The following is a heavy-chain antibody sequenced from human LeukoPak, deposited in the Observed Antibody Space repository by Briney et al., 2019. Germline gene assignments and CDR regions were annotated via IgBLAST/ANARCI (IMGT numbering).Heavy chain of an antibody. V-gene: IGHV1-46*01. CDR2: INPSGGST. D-gene: IGHD2-21*01. Sequence: ASVKVSCKASGDTFTSYYMHWVRQAPGQGLEWMGIINPSGGSTSYSQKFQGRVTMTRDTSTSTVYMELSSLRSEDTAVYYCATDFSGVVMPFHWGQETLVTVSS. CDR1: GDTFTSYY. J-gene: IGHJ4*02. CDR3: ATDFSGVVMPFH.